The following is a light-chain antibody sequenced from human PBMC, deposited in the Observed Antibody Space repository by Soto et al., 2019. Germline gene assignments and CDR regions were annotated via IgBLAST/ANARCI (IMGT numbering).Light chain of an antibody. V-gene: IGKV3-20*01. CDR2: GAS. Sequence: EIVLTQSPVTLSLSPWERATLSCRPSQSVSSSYLAWYQQKPGQAPRLLIFGASSRATDIPDRFSGSGSGTDFTLTISRLEPEDFAVYYCQQYDTSPLTFGGGTKVDIK. CDR3: QQYDTSPLT. J-gene: IGKJ4*01. CDR1: QSVSSSY.